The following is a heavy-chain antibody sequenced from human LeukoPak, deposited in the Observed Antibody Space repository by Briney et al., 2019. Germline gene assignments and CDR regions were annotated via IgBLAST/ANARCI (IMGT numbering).Heavy chain of an antibody. CDR1: GGSISSSSYY. CDR3: ARCGYSYGLAYYFDY. V-gene: IGHV4-39*07. J-gene: IGHJ4*02. CDR2: IYYSGST. D-gene: IGHD5-18*01. Sequence: SETLSLTCTVSGGSISSSSYYWGWIRQPPGKGLEWIGSIYYSGSTYYNPSLKSRVTISVDTSKNQFSLRLSSVTAADTAVYYCARCGYSYGLAYYFDYWGQGTLVTVSS.